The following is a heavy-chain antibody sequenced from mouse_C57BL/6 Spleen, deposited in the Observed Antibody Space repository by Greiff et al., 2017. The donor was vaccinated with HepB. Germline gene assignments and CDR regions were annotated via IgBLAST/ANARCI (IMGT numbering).Heavy chain of an antibody. CDR2: IYPGDGDT. Sequence: LQESGPELVKPGASVKISCKASGYAFSSSWMNWVKQRPGKGLEWIGRIYPGDGDTNYNGKFKGKATLTADKSSSTAYMQLSSLTSEDSAVYFCAREEYYYGSSYFDYWGQGTTLTVSS. CDR3: AREEYYYGSSYFDY. J-gene: IGHJ2*01. D-gene: IGHD1-1*01. CDR1: GYAFSSSW. V-gene: IGHV1-82*01.